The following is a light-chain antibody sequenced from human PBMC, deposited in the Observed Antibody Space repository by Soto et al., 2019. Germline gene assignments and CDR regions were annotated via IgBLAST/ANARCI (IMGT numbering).Light chain of an antibody. CDR3: QQYGSTPWT. CDR1: QSVSNNF. V-gene: IGKV3D-20*01. CDR2: DAS. Sequence: VVLTQFPGTLSLSPGETATLSCGASQSVSNNFLGWYQQKPGLPPRLLIYDASSRANGIPERFSGRGSGTQFTLTISRLEPEDFAVYYCQQYGSTPWTLGRGTKVDNK. J-gene: IGKJ1*01.